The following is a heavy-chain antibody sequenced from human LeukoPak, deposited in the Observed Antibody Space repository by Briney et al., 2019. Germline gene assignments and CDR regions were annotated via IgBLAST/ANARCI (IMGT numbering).Heavy chain of an antibody. CDR1: GFTFSSYW. D-gene: IGHD2-8*02. CDR2: IKQDGSEK. V-gene: IGHV3-7*01. Sequence: HPGGSLRLSCAASGFTFSSYWMSWVRQAPGKGLEWVANIKQDGSEKYYVDSVKGRFTISRDNAKNSLYLQMNSPRAEDTAVYYCARAPVRWSLVWWNDVGGIDAFDIWGQGTMVTVSS. CDR3: ARAPVRWSLVWWNDVGGIDAFDI. J-gene: IGHJ3*02.